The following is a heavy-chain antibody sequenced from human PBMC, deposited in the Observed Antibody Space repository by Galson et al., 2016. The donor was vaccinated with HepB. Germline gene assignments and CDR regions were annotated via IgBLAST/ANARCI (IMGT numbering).Heavy chain of an antibody. CDR2: INDGNGNR. Sequence: SVKVSCKASGYAFTNHAIHWVRQAPGQRLEWMGWINDGNGNRKYSQEFQGRVTITRDTSASTDYMELSSLTSEDTAVYYCAIIGAGYSSGWSNWGQGTLVTVSS. CDR3: AIIGAGYSSGWSN. CDR1: GYAFTNHA. J-gene: IGHJ4*02. D-gene: IGHD6-19*01. V-gene: IGHV1-3*01.